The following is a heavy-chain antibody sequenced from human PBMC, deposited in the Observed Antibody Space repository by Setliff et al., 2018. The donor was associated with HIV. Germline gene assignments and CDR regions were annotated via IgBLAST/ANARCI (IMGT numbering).Heavy chain of an antibody. J-gene: IGHJ4*02. Sequence: PSETLSLTCAVSGYSVSSGYFWGWIRQPPGKGLEWIGSIFHTGSTYYNPSLKSRVTISVDTSKNQFSLKLSSVTAADTDVYYCAREIYGGNSRPFDYWGQGTLVTVSS. CDR1: GYSVSSGYF. CDR2: IFHTGST. D-gene: IGHD4-17*01. CDR3: AREIYGGNSRPFDY. V-gene: IGHV4-38-2*02.